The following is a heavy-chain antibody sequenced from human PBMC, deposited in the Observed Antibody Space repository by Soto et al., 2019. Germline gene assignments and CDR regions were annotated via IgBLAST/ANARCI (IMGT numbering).Heavy chain of an antibody. V-gene: IGHV4-4*02. CDR2: IYHSGST. CDR3: ARDGRTYYDFWCGYLTP. J-gene: IGHJ5*02. D-gene: IGHD3-3*01. CDR1: SGSISSSNW. Sequence: SETLSLTCAVSSGSISSSNWWSWVRQPPGKGLEWIGEIYHSGSTNYNPSLKSRVTISVDKSKNQFSLKLSSVTAADTAVYYCARDGRTYYDFWCGYLTPWGQGTLVTVSS.